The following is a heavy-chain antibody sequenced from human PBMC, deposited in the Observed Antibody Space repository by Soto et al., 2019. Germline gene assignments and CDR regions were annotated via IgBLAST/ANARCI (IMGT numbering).Heavy chain of an antibody. D-gene: IGHD6-6*01. J-gene: IGHJ4*02. CDR2: ISGSGGST. CDR3: AKYSSSSYYFDY. CDR1: GFTFSSYA. Sequence: EVQLLESGGGLVQPGGSLRLSCAASGFTFSSYAMSWVRQAPGKRLEWVSAISGSGGSTYYADSVKGRFTISRDNSKNTLYLQMNSLRAEDTAGYYCAKYSSSSYYFDYWGQGTLVTVSS. V-gene: IGHV3-23*01.